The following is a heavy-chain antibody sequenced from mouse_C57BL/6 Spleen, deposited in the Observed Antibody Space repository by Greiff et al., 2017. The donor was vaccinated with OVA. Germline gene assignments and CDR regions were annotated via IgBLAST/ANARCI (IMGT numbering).Heavy chain of an antibody. CDR3: ARPSPMDY. V-gene: IGHV5-17*01. Sequence: EVQVVESGGGLVKPGGSLKLSCAASGFTFSDYGMHWVRQAPEQGLEWVAYISSGSSTIYYADTVKGRFTISRDNATNTLFLQMTSLRAEDTAMYYCARPSPMDYWGQGTSVTVSS. J-gene: IGHJ4*01. CDR2: ISSGSSTI. CDR1: GFTFSDYG.